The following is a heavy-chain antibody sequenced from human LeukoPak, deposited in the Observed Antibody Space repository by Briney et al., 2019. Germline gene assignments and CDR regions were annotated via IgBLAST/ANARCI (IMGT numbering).Heavy chain of an antibody. Sequence: PSETLSLTCTVSGGSISSYYWSWIRQPPGKGLEWIGYIYYSGSTNYNPSLKSRVTISVDTSKNQFSLKLSSVTAADMAVYYCARSVGSERDFDYWGQGTLVTVSS. D-gene: IGHD1-26*01. CDR3: ARSVGSERDFDY. CDR1: GGSISSYY. CDR2: IYYSGST. J-gene: IGHJ4*02. V-gene: IGHV4-59*01.